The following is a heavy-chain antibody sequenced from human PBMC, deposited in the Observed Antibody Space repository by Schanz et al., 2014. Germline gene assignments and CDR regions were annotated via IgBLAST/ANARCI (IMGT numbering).Heavy chain of an antibody. CDR3: ASLIGTTSAHFYGMDV. CDR1: GFTVTSYY. D-gene: IGHD1-7*01. J-gene: IGHJ6*02. V-gene: IGHV3-53*01. Sequence: EVQLVESGGGLVQPGESLRVSCAASGFTVTSYYMSWVRQTPGKGLEWVSVIYSGDNTYYADSVKGRFTISRDNSKNTVYLQMNSLRAEDTAVYFCASLIGTTSAHFYGMDVWGQGTTVTVSS. CDR2: IYSGDNT.